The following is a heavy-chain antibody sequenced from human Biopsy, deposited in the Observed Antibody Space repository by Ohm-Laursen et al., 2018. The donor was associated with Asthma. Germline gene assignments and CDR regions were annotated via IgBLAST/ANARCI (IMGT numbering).Heavy chain of an antibody. J-gene: IGHJ3*02. CDR1: GYTFINYA. CDR2: INAGNGNT. V-gene: IGHV1-3*01. D-gene: IGHD3-9*01. Sequence: ASVKVSCKASGYTFINYAIHWVRQAPGQRLEWMGWINAGNGNTKYSRKFQGRVTITRDTSASTAYMDLSSLRSEDTAVYYCARTYYDFLTGQVNDAFAIRGQGTVITVSS. CDR3: ARTYYDFLTGQVNDAFAI.